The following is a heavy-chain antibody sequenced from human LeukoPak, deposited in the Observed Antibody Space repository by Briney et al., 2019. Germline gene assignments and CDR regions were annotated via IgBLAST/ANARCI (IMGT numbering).Heavy chain of an antibody. CDR1: GFTFDDYA. CDR2: ISWNSGSI. V-gene: IGHV3-9*01. CDR3: AKEDYGDYPTWFDP. D-gene: IGHD4-17*01. Sequence: PGGSLRLSCAASGFTFDDYAIHWVRQAPGKGLEWVSGISWNSGSIGYADSVKGRFTISRDNSKNTLYLQMNSLRAEDTAVYYCAKEDYGDYPTWFDPWGQGTLVTVSS. J-gene: IGHJ5*02.